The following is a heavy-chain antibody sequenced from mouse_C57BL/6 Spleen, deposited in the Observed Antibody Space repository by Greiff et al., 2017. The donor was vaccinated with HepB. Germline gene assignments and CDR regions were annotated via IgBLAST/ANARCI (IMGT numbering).Heavy chain of an antibody. CDR3: ARSYYGSSAFAY. J-gene: IGHJ3*01. CDR1: GYTFTDYN. CDR2: INPNNGGT. V-gene: IGHV1-22*01. Sequence: EVKLQQSGPELVKPGASVKMSCKASGYTFTDYNMHWVKQSHGKSLEWIGYINPNNGGTSYNQKFKGKATLTVNKSSSTAYMELRSLTSEDSAVYYCARSYYGSSAFAYWGQGTLVTVSA. D-gene: IGHD1-1*01.